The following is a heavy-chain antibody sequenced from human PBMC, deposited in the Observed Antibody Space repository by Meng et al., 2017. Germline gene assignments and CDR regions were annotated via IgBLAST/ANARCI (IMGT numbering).Heavy chain of an antibody. CDR2: ISSSSSYI. V-gene: IGHV3-21*01. D-gene: IGHD2-2*01. CDR1: GFNFSSYS. J-gene: IGHJ4*02. Sequence: GESLKISCAASGFNFSSYSMNWVRQAPGKGLEWVSSISSSSSYIYYADSVKGRFTISRNNAKKTLYLQRNSLRAEDTAVYYCARDANLYCSSTSCYAGDYWGQGTLVTVSS. CDR3: ARDANLYCSSTSCYAGDY.